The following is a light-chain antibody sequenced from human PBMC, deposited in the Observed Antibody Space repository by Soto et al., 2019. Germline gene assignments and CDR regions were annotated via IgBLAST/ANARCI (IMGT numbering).Light chain of an antibody. Sequence: EVVLTQSPATLSLSPGERATLSCRASQRVGNFLGRYQQKPGQAPRLLIYNASNRSAGIPARFSGSGSGTDFTLTISSLEPEDFALYYCQQRSSWPPITFGQGTRLEIK. J-gene: IGKJ5*01. CDR3: QQRSSWPPIT. CDR2: NAS. V-gene: IGKV3-11*01. CDR1: QRVGNF.